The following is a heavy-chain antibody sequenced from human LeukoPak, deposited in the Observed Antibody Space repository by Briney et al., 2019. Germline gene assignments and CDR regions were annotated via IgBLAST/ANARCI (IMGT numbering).Heavy chain of an antibody. Sequence: GASVKVSCKASGYTFTGYYMHWVRQAPGQGLEWMGWINPNSGGTNYAQKFQGRVTMTRDTSISTAYMELSRLRSDDTAVYYCARGELYCSSTSCYHARTPDSEDYYYYYYMDVWGKGTTVTVSS. V-gene: IGHV1-2*02. D-gene: IGHD2-2*01. CDR3: ARGELYCSSTSCYHARTPDSEDYYYYYYMDV. J-gene: IGHJ6*03. CDR2: INPNSGGT. CDR1: GYTFTGYY.